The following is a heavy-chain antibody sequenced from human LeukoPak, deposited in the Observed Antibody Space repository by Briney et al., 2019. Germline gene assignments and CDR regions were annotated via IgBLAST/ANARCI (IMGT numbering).Heavy chain of an antibody. V-gene: IGHV4-4*07. D-gene: IGHD1-26*01. CDR2: IYTSGST. Sequence: NPSETLSLTCTVSGGSINSYYWTWIRQPAGKGLEWIGRIYTSGSTNYNPSLKSRVTTSVDTSKNQFSLKLSSVTAADTAVYYCARESSYSGSFPDYWGQGTLVTVSS. CDR3: ARESSYSGSFPDY. CDR1: GGSINSYY. J-gene: IGHJ4*02.